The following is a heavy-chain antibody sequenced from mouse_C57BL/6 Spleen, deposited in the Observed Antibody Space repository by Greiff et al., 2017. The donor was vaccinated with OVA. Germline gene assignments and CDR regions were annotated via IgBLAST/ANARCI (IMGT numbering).Heavy chain of an antibody. CDR2: ISNGGGST. J-gene: IGHJ4*01. CDR1: GFTFSDYY. Sequence: DVKLVESGGGLVQPGGSLKLSCAASGFTFSDYYMYWVRQTPEKRLEWVAYISNGGGSTYYPDTVKGRFTISRDNAKNTLYLQMSRLKSEDTAMYYCARRRYYAMDYWGQGTSVTVSS. CDR3: ARRRYYAMDY. V-gene: IGHV5-12*01.